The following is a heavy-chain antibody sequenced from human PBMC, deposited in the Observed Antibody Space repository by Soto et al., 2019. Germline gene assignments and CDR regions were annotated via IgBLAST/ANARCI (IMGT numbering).Heavy chain of an antibody. CDR3: ARRGYGVYFDY. J-gene: IGHJ4*02. V-gene: IGHV3-64*01. CDR1: GFTFSSYA. D-gene: IGHD3-10*01. CDR2: ISGNGDSA. Sequence: EVQLVESGGGLVQPGGSLRLSCAASGFTFSSYAMHWVRQAPGKGLEYVSAISGNGDSAYYANSVKGRFTISRDNSKNTLYLQMGSLRAEDMAVYYCARRGYGVYFDYWGQGTLVTVSS.